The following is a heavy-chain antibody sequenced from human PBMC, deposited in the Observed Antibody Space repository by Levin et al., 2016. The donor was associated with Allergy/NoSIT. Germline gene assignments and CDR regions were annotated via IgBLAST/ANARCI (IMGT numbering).Heavy chain of an antibody. V-gene: IGHV1-69*13. CDR2: IIPIFGTA. CDR1: GYTFTSYG. D-gene: IGHD6-19*01. Sequence: SVKVSCKASGYTFTSYGISWVRQAPGQGLEWMGGIIPIFGTANYAQKFQGRVTITADESTSTAYMELSSLRSEDTAMYYCARRDSSGGWFDPWGQGTLVTVSS. J-gene: IGHJ5*02. CDR3: ARRDSSGGWFDP.